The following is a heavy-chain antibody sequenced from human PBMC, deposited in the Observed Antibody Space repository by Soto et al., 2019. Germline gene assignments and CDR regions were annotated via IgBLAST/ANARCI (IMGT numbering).Heavy chain of an antibody. D-gene: IGHD6-19*01. J-gene: IGHJ4*02. CDR2: FIGSGGTT. Sequence: PGGSLRLSCAASGFTFSTHAMSWVRQAPGKGLVWVSGFIGSGGTTYYADSVKGRFTISRDIFKYTLYLHMNSLRAEDTAVYYCAKSPSSGWPYYFDYWGQGT. CDR3: AKSPSSGWPYYFDY. V-gene: IGHV3-23*01. CDR1: GFTFSTHA.